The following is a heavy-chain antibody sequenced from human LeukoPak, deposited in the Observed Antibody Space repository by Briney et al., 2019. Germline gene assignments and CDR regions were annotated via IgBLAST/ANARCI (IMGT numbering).Heavy chain of an antibody. CDR1: GGSFSGYY. V-gene: IGHV4-34*01. Sequence: PSETLSLTCAVYGGSFSGYYWSWIRQPPGKGLEWIGEINHSGSTNYNPSLKSRVTISVDTSKNQFSLKLSSVTAADTAVYYCARVFAGKRWLQLRGLYYFDYWGQGTLVTVSS. D-gene: IGHD5-24*01. CDR3: ARVFAGKRWLQLRGLYYFDY. J-gene: IGHJ4*02. CDR2: INHSGST.